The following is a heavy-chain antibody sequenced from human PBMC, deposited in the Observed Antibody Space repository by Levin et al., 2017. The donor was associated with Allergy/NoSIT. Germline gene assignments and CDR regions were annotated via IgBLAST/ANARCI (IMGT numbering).Heavy chain of an antibody. CDR3: AKDISTPVYYYDSSGYPPAGRAFDI. D-gene: IGHD3-22*01. Sequence: SLKISCAASGFTFDDYAMHWVRQAPGKGLEWVSGISWNSGSIGYADSVKGRFTISRDNAKNSLYLQMNSLRAEDTALYYCAKDISTPVYYYDSSGYPPAGRAFDIWGQGTMVTVSS. V-gene: IGHV3-9*01. J-gene: IGHJ3*02. CDR2: ISWNSGSI. CDR1: GFTFDDYA.